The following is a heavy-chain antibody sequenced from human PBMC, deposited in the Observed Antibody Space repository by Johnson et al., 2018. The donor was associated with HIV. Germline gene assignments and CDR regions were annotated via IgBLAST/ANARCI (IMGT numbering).Heavy chain of an antibody. Sequence: VQLVESGGGLIQPGRSLRLSCAASGFTFSSYGMHWVRQAPGKGLEWVSVIYSGGSTYYADSVKGRFTISRDNSKNTLYLQMNSLRAEDTAVYYCARDQGELRRTHAFDIWGQGTMVTVSS. D-gene: IGHD1-14*01. V-gene: IGHV3-66*01. J-gene: IGHJ3*02. CDR2: IYSGGST. CDR3: ARDQGELRRTHAFDI. CDR1: GFTFSSYG.